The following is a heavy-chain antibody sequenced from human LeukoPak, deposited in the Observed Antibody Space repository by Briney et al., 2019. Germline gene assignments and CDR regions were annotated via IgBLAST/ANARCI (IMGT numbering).Heavy chain of an antibody. CDR1: GFTFSNYA. CDR2: ITGSGGNT. D-gene: IGHD3-9*01. V-gene: IGHV3-23*01. CDR3: AKWGDYDVLTGYYVSDY. Sequence: PGGSLRLSCAASGFTFSNYAMSWVRQAPGEGLEWVSAITGSGGNTYYADPVKGRFTISRDNSKNTVFLQMNSLRAEDTAVYYCAKWGDYDVLTGYYVSDYWGQGTLVTVSS. J-gene: IGHJ4*02.